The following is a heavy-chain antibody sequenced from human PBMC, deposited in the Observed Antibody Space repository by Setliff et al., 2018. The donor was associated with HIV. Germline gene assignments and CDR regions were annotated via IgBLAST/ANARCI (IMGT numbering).Heavy chain of an antibody. Sequence: PSETLSLTCAVYGPSFSGYYWNWIRQFPGKSLEWIGEINHSGTTNYSPSFKSRLNISVDVSKNQFSLRLASLSAADTAAYFCAAKPMIRGRPFAFWGQATLVTSP. D-gene: IGHD3-10*01. CDR2: INHSGTT. V-gene: IGHV4-34*01. CDR3: AAKPMIRGRPFAF. J-gene: IGHJ4*02. CDR1: GPSFSGYY.